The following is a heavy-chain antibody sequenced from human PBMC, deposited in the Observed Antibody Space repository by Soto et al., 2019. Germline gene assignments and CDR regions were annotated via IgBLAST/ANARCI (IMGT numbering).Heavy chain of an antibody. CDR3: ANHDVEMATIVI. V-gene: IGHV5-10-1*01. D-gene: IGHD5-12*01. J-gene: IGHJ3*02. CDR1: GYSFTSYW. CDR2: IDPSDSYT. Sequence: GESLKISCQGSGYSFTSYWISWVRQMPGKGLEWMGRIDPSDSYTNYSPSFQGHVTISADKSISTAYLQWSSLKASDTAMYYCANHDVEMATIVIWGQGTMVTVSS.